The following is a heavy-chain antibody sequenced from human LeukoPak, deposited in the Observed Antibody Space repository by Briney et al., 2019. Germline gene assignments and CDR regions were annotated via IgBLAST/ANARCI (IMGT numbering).Heavy chain of an antibody. CDR3: ARDLEVGATRYYYGMDV. D-gene: IGHD1-26*01. V-gene: IGHV3-33*01. CDR1: GFTFSSYG. Sequence: GGSLRLSCAASGFTFSSYGMHWVRQAPGKGLEWVAVIWYDGSNKYYADSVKGRFTISRDNSKNTLYLQMNSLRAEDTAVYYCARDLEVGATRYYYGMDVWGQGTTVTVSS. CDR2: IWYDGSNK. J-gene: IGHJ6*02.